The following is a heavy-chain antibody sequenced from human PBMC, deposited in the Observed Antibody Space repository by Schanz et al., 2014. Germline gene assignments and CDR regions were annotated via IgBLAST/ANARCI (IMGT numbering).Heavy chain of an antibody. V-gene: IGHV3-21*04. CDR1: GFGFDDYG. CDR2: ISSRSSYI. D-gene: IGHD3-10*01. J-gene: IGHJ3*02. CDR3: AKDFFIGVGRGVIMSHDAIDI. Sequence: EVQVVESGGGLVQPGGSLKLSCAASGFGFDDYGMSWVRQVPGKGLEWVSSISSRSSYIYYADSVKGRFTISRDNAKNSLDLQMNSLRAEDTAVYYCAKDFFIGVGRGVIMSHDAIDIWGQGTKVTVSS.